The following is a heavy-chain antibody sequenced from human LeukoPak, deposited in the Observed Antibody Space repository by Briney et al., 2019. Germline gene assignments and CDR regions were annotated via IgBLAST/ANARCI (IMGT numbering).Heavy chain of an antibody. J-gene: IGHJ5*02. CDR1: GGSFSGYY. Sequence: SETLSLTCAVYGGSFSGYYWSWIRQPPGKGLEWIGEINHSGSTNYNPSLKSRVTISVDTSKNQFSLKLSSVTAADTAVYYCARMRDIVVENWFDPWGQGTLVTVSS. D-gene: IGHD2-2*01. CDR2: INHSGST. V-gene: IGHV4-34*01. CDR3: ARMRDIVVENWFDP.